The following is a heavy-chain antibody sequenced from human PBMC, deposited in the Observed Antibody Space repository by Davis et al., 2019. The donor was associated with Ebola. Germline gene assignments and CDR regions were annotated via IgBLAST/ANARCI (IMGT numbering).Heavy chain of an antibody. CDR3: ARSSV. J-gene: IGHJ4*02. CDR2: ISSRSYSI. V-gene: IGHV3-21*01. Sequence: GESLKISCAASGFSFSSYSMSWVRQAPGKGLEWVSAISSRSYSIYYADSVKGRFTISRDNARNSLYLQMSSLRAEDTAVYYCARSSVWGQGTLVTVSS. CDR1: GFSFSSYS.